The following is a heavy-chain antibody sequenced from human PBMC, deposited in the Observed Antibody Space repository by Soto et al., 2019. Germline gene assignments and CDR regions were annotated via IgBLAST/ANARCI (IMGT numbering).Heavy chain of an antibody. CDR2: ISSSSSYI. CDR1: GFTFSSYS. J-gene: IGHJ4*02. Sequence: LRLSCAASGFTFSSYSMSWVRQAPWKGLEWVSSISSSSSYIYYADSVKGRFTISRDNAKSSLYLQMNSLRAEDTAVYYCASGGIVGATGDYWGQGTLVTVSS. CDR3: ASGGIVGATGDY. V-gene: IGHV3-21*01. D-gene: IGHD1-26*01.